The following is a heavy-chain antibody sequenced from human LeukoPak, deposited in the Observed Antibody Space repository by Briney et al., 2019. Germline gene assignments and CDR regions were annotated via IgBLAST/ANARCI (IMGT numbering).Heavy chain of an antibody. Sequence: PGGSLRLSCAASGFTFSSYAMSWVRQAPGKGLEWVSAISGSGGSTYYADSVKGRFTISRDNSENTLYLQMNSLRAEDTAVYYCAKINTDDYYGSGSYLVYWGQGTLVTVSS. J-gene: IGHJ4*02. CDR3: AKINTDDYYGSGSYLVY. CDR2: ISGSGGST. CDR1: GFTFSSYA. D-gene: IGHD3-10*01. V-gene: IGHV3-23*01.